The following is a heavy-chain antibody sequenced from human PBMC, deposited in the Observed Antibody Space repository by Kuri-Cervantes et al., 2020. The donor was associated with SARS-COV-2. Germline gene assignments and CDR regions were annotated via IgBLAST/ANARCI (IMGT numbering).Heavy chain of an antibody. J-gene: IGHJ4*02. D-gene: IGHD6-19*01. Sequence: LRLSCTVSGGSISSYYWSWIRQPPGKGLEWIGYIYYSGSTNYNPSLKSRVTVSVDTSKNQFSLKLSSVTAADTAVYYCAGGLKAVAGEYYFDHWGQGTLVTVSS. CDR2: IYYSGST. V-gene: IGHV4-59*12. CDR1: GGSISSYY. CDR3: AGGLKAVAGEYYFDH.